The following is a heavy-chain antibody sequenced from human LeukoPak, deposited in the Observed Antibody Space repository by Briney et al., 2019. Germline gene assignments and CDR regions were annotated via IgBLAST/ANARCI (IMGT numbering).Heavy chain of an antibody. CDR1: GGSFSGYY. CDR2: INHSGST. CDR3: ARDPDYYDSSGYSFGY. D-gene: IGHD3-22*01. V-gene: IGHV4-34*01. Sequence: SETLSLTCAAYGGSFSGYYWSWIRQPPGKGLEWIGEINHSGSTNYNPSLKSRVTISVDTSKNQFSLKLSSVTAADTAVYYCARDPDYYDSSGYSFGYWGQGTLVTVSS. J-gene: IGHJ4*02.